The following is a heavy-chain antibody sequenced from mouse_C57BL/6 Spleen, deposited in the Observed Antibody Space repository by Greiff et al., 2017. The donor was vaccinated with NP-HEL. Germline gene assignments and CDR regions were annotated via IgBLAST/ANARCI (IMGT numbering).Heavy chain of an antibody. CDR2: IDPSDSYT. Sequence: VQLQQSGAELVKPGASVKLSCKASGYTFTSYWMQWVKQRPGQGLEWIGEIDPSDSYTNYNQKFKGKATLTVDTSSSTAYMQLSSLTSEDSAVYYCARYLYDMDYWGQGTSVTVSS. D-gene: IGHD5-1*01. CDR3: ARYLYDMDY. J-gene: IGHJ4*01. V-gene: IGHV1-50*01. CDR1: GYTFTSYW.